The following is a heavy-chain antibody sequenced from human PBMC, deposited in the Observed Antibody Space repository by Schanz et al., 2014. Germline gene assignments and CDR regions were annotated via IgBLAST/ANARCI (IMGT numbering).Heavy chain of an antibody. CDR3: ARGARQYSGSYSPSDY. D-gene: IGHD1-26*01. CDR1: GFTFSDYY. J-gene: IGHJ4*02. Sequence: QVQLVESGGGLVKPGGSLRLSCAASGFTFSDYYMNWIRQAPGKGLEWVSYISGSDNYINYADSVKGRFTISRANAKNSLFLLMSSLRAEDSAVYYCARGARQYSGSYSPSDYWGQGTLVTASS. V-gene: IGHV3-11*06. CDR2: ISGSDNYI.